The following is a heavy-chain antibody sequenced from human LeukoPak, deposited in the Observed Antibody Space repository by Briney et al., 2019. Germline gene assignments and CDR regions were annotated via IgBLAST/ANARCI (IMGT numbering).Heavy chain of an antibody. CDR3: ARGYSILGFDY. CDR2: INTNTGNP. D-gene: IGHD2-15*01. J-gene: IGHJ4*02. V-gene: IGHV7-4-1*02. CDR1: GYTFSTYA. Sequence: ASVKVSCKASGYTFSTYAMNWVRQAPGQGLEWMGWINTNTGNPTYAQGFTGRFVFSLDTSVSTAYLQISSLKAEDTAVYYCARGYSILGFDYWGQGTLVTVSS.